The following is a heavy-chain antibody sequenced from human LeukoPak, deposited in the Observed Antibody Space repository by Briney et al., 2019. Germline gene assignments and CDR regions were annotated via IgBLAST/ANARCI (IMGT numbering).Heavy chain of an antibody. V-gene: IGHV3-21*01. D-gene: IGHD1-26*01. CDR2: ITSTSSYM. CDR3: ARDPYSGGYGDDYYYYMDV. J-gene: IGHJ6*03. CDR1: GFTFSTYN. Sequence: GSLRLSCAASGFTFSTYNMNWVRQAPGKGLKWVSSITSTSSYMYYADSVKGRFTISRDNAQNSLYLHMSSLRAEDTAVYYCARDPYSGGYGDDYYYYMDVWGKGTTVTISS.